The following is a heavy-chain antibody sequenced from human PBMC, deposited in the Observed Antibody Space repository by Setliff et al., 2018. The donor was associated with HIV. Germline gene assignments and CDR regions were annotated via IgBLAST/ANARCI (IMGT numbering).Heavy chain of an antibody. CDR2: IISILEIT. V-gene: IGHV1-69*10. D-gene: IGHD3-10*01. J-gene: IGHJ3*02. CDR1: GGTFSTHA. Sequence: SVKVSCKASGGTFSTHAMNWVRQAPGQGLEWMGQIISILEITDYAQKFQGRLTITADEPTNTIYMELSGLRSEDTAVCYCAGPRGDEAFDIWGQGTMVTVS. CDR3: AGPRGDEAFDI.